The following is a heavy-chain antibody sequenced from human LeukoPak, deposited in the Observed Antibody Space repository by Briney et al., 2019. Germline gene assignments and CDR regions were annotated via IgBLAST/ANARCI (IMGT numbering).Heavy chain of an antibody. J-gene: IGHJ5*02. D-gene: IGHD6-19*01. Sequence: ASVKVSCKASGYTFTGYYIHWVRQAPGQGLEWMGWINPNSGGTNYAQKFQGRVTMTRDTSISTAYMELSRLRSDDTAVYYCARILPEIAVADNWFDPWGQRTLVTVSS. CDR3: ARILPEIAVADNWFDP. CDR2: INPNSGGT. CDR1: GYTFTGYY. V-gene: IGHV1-2*02.